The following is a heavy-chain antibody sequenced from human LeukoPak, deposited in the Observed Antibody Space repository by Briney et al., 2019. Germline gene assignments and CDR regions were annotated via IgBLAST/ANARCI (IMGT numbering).Heavy chain of an antibody. J-gene: IGHJ3*02. D-gene: IGHD3-22*01. CDR2: SSNSGSRT. V-gene: IGHV3-11*03. CDR1: RFIFSDYY. CDR3: ARLYYDRSGYYHAFDM. Sequence: PGGSLRLSCAASRFIFSDYYVTWVRQAPGKGLEWVSYSSNSGSRTHFAHSVKGRFTISRDSARNSVYLQMSSLRAEDTALYYCARLYYDRSGYYHAFDMWGQGTMVIVSS.